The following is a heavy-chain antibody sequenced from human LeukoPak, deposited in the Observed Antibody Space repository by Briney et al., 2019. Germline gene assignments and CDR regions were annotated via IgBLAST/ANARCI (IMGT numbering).Heavy chain of an antibody. CDR3: ARALGSSGYYSVY. CDR1: GFTFSSYW. D-gene: IGHD3-22*01. J-gene: IGHJ4*02. V-gene: IGHV3-74*01. CDR2: INSDGSST. Sequence: PGGSLRLSCAASGFTFSSYWMHWVRHAPGKGLVWVSRINSDGSSTSYADSVKGRFTISRDNAKNTLYLQMNSLRAEDTAVYYCARALGSSGYYSVYWGQGTLVTVSS.